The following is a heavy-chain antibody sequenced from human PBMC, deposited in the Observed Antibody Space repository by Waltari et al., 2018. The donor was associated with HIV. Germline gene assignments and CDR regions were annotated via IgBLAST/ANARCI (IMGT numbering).Heavy chain of an antibody. D-gene: IGHD3-22*01. Sequence: EVQLVESGGGLVQPGGYLGLVCAASGFLFSTCWKHGFRQTPGKGLVWVSRITSDGSIVHYADSVEGRFTVSRDNTKNMLYLQMNGLRAEDTAIYFCARDGGGDYDSIGPGYWGQGTLVTVSS. CDR3: ARDGGGDYDSIGPGY. J-gene: IGHJ4*02. CDR2: ITSDGSIV. V-gene: IGHV3-74*01. CDR1: GFLFSTCW.